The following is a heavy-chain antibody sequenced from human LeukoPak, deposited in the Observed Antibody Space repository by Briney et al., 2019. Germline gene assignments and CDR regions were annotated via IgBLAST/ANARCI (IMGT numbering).Heavy chain of an antibody. Sequence: ASVKVSCKASGYTFTGYYMHWARQAPGQGLEWMGWINPNSGGTNYAQKFQGRVTMTRDTSISTAYMELSRLRSDDTAVYYCARYFDWDDAFDIWGQGTMVTVSS. J-gene: IGHJ3*02. CDR3: ARYFDWDDAFDI. V-gene: IGHV1-2*02. CDR1: GYTFTGYY. CDR2: INPNSGGT. D-gene: IGHD3-9*01.